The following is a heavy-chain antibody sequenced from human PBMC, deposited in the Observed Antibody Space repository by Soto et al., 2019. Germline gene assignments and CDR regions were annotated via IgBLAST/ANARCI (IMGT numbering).Heavy chain of an antibody. Sequence: GGSLRLSCAASGFTFSSYGMHWVRQAPGKGLEWVAVIWYDGSNKYYADSVKGRFTISRDNSKNTLYLQMNSLRAEDTAVYYCARDINSSGWYPLYYYYYGMDVWGQGTTVTVSS. CDR3: ARDINSSGWYPLYYYYYGMDV. CDR2: IWYDGSNK. CDR1: GFTFSSYG. D-gene: IGHD6-19*01. V-gene: IGHV3-33*01. J-gene: IGHJ6*02.